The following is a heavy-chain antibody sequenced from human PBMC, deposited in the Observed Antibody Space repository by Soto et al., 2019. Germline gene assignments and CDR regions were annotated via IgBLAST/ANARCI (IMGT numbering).Heavy chain of an antibody. V-gene: IGHV3-30-3*01. CDR3: YGYRPFDY. Sequence: GGSLRLSCAASGFTFSSYAMHWVRQAPGKGLEWVAVISYDGSNKYYADSVKGRFTISRDNSKNTLCLQMNSLRAEDTAVYYCYGYRPFDYWGQGTLVTAPQ. CDR2: ISYDGSNK. J-gene: IGHJ4*02. D-gene: IGHD5-18*01. CDR1: GFTFSSYA.